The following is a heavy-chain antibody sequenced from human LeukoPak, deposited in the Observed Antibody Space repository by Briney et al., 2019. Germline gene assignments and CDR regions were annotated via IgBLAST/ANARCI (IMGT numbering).Heavy chain of an antibody. CDR1: GFTVSSNY. CDR3: AKHRQNYGDSCLDDY. Sequence: PGGSLRLSCAASGFTVSSNYMSWVRQAPGKGLEWVSVIYSGGSTYYADSVKGRFTISRDNSKSTLYLQMSSPRAEDTAVYYCAKHRQNYGDSCLDDYWGQGTLVTVSS. V-gene: IGHV3-53*01. D-gene: IGHD4-17*01. CDR2: IYSGGST. J-gene: IGHJ4*02.